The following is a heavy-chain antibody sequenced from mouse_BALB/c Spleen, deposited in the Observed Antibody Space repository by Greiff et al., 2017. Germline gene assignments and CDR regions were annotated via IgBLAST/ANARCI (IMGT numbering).Heavy chain of an antibody. J-gene: IGHJ4*01. CDR1: GYSFTGYY. CDR2: INPYNGAT. D-gene: IGHD1-1*01. V-gene: IGHV1-31*01. Sequence: EVQLQQSGPELVKPGASVKISCKASGYSFTGYYMHWVKQSHVKSLEWIGRINPYNGATSYNQNFKDKASLTVDKSSSTAYMELHSLTSEDSAVYYCAKSYYYGSSPYAMDYWGQGTSVTVSS. CDR3: AKSYYYGSSPYAMDY.